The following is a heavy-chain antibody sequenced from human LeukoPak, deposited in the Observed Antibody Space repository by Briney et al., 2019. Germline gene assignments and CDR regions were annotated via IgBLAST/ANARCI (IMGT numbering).Heavy chain of an antibody. J-gene: IGHJ3*02. CDR2: IYSGGST. D-gene: IGHD3-10*01. Sequence: GGSLRLSCAASGFTVSNNYMSWVRQAPEKGLEWVSIIYSGGSTYYADSVKGRFTISRDNSKNTLYLQMNSLRAEDTAVYYCARGPFSGSGRNDAFDIWGQGTMVTVSS. CDR3: ARGPFSGSGRNDAFDI. CDR1: GFTVSNNY. V-gene: IGHV3-66*01.